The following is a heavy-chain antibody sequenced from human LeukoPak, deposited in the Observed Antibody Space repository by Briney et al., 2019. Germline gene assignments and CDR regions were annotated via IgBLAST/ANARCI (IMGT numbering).Heavy chain of an antibody. D-gene: IGHD3-10*01. V-gene: IGHV3-48*04. J-gene: IGHJ3*02. CDR2: ISSSGSTI. CDR1: GFTFSSSA. Sequence: GGSLRLSGAASGFTFSSSAMSWVRQAPGKGLEWVSSISSSGSTIYYADSVKGRFTISRDNAKNSLYLQMNSLRAEDTAVYYCASALYYYGSADAFDIWGQGTMVTVSS. CDR3: ASALYYYGSADAFDI.